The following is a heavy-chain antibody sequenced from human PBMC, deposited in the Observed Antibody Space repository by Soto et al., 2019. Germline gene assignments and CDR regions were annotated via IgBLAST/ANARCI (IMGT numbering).Heavy chain of an antibody. CDR3: ARDLQGYCSSTSCYGQYYYYYYMDV. J-gene: IGHJ6*03. Sequence: GASVKVSCKASGYTFTSYGISWVRQAPGQGLEWMGWISAYNGNTNYAQKLQGRVTMTTDTSTSTAYMELRSLRSDDTAVYYCARDLQGYCSSTSCYGQYYYYYYMDVWGKGTTVTVSS. V-gene: IGHV1-18*01. CDR2: ISAYNGNT. D-gene: IGHD2-2*01. CDR1: GYTFTSYG.